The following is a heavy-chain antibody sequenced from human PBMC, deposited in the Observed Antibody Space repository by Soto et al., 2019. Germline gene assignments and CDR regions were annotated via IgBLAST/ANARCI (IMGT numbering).Heavy chain of an antibody. CDR1: GFTFSSYS. CDR3: ARDYGYFSL. Sequence: TGGSLRLSCAASGFTFSSYSMNWVRQAPGEGLEWVSYISSSSSTIYYADSVKGRFTISRDNAKNSLYLQMNSLREEDTAVYFCARDYGYFSLWGQGALVTVSS. CDR2: ISSSSSTI. V-gene: IGHV3-48*02. D-gene: IGHD4-17*01. J-gene: IGHJ4*02.